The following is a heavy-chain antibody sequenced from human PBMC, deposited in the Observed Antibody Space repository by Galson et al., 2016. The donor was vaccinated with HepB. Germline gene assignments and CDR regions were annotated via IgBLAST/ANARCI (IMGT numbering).Heavy chain of an antibody. CDR3: AKEDNIAGATTIND. V-gene: IGHV3-23*01. CDR2: ITSGGST. Sequence: SLRLSCAASGFTFSGYWMTWVRQAPGNGLEWGSVITSGGSTYYAASVKGRFTISRDNSKNTLYVQMNNLGAEDTAVYYCAKEDNIAGATTINDWGQGTLVTVSS. D-gene: IGHD1-26*01. CDR1: GFTFSGYW. J-gene: IGHJ4*02.